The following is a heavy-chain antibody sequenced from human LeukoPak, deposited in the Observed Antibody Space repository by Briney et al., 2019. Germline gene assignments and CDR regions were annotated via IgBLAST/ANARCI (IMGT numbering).Heavy chain of an antibody. D-gene: IGHD2-2*01. Sequence: ASVKVSCKASGYTFTGYFMHWVRQAPGQGLEWMGWIKPNSGGTNYAQKFQGRVTMTRDTSIRTAYMELSRLRSDDTAVYYCARAVYPGRCSSTSCPSAFDYWGQGTLVTVSS. J-gene: IGHJ4*02. CDR3: ARAVYPGRCSSTSCPSAFDY. CDR2: IKPNSGGT. V-gene: IGHV1-2*02. CDR1: GYTFTGYF.